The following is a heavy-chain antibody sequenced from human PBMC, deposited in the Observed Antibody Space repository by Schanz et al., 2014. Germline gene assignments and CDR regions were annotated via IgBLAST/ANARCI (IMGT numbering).Heavy chain of an antibody. V-gene: IGHV3-48*02. D-gene: IGHD4-17*01. CDR2: IKISGDV. Sequence: EVQLVESGGGLVQSGGSLRLSCAASGFSFSDYSMNWVRQAPGKGLEWISYIKISGDVFYTDSVKGRFTISRDNAKSSLYLQMSSLRDEDTALYYCAKDPHKDYGGKPQTFDIWGQGTMVTVSS. J-gene: IGHJ3*02. CDR1: GFSFSDYS. CDR3: AKDPHKDYGGKPQTFDI.